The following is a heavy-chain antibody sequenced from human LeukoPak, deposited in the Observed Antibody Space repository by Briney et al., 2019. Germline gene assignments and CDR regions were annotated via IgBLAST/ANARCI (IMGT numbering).Heavy chain of an antibody. CDR1: GFTFSSYG. Sequence: GGSLRLSCAASGFTFSSYGMHWVRQAPGKGLEWVAFIRYDGSNKYYADSVKGRLTISRDNSKNTLYLQMNSLRAEDTAVYYCARVVDHDYGDYYLDYWGQGTLVTVSS. CDR2: IRYDGSNK. CDR3: ARVVDHDYGDYYLDY. V-gene: IGHV3-30*02. D-gene: IGHD4-17*01. J-gene: IGHJ4*02.